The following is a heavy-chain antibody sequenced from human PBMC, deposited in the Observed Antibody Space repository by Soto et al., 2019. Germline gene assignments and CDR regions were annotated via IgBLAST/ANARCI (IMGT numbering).Heavy chain of an antibody. CDR2: ISWNSGSI. Sequence: GGSLRLSCAASGFTFDDYAMHWVRQAPGKGLEWVSGISWNSGSIGYADSVKGRFTISRDNAKNSLYLQMNSLRAEDTALYYCAKDTGGLLRDGMDVWGQGTTVTVSS. CDR1: GFTFDDYA. J-gene: IGHJ6*02. D-gene: IGHD4-17*01. V-gene: IGHV3-9*01. CDR3: AKDTGGLLRDGMDV.